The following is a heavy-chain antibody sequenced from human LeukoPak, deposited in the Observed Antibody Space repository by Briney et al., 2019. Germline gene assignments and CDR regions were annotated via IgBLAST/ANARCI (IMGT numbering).Heavy chain of an antibody. CDR2: MNPNSGNT. Sequence: GASVKVSCKASGYTFTSYDINWVRQATGQGLEWMGWMNPNSGNTGYAQKFQGRVTMTRDTSTSTVYMELSSLRSEDTAEYYCARPYSSSWYGPPDYWGQGTLVTVSS. J-gene: IGHJ4*02. V-gene: IGHV1-8*01. CDR3: ARPYSSSWYGPPDY. D-gene: IGHD6-13*01. CDR1: GYTFTSYD.